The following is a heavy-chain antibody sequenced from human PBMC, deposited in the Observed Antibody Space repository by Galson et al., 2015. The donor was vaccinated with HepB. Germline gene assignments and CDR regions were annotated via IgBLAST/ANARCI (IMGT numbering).Heavy chain of an antibody. Sequence: SLRLSCAASGFTFSSYAMSWVRQAPGKGLEWVSAISGSGGSTYYADSVKGRFTISRDNSKNTLYLQMNSLRAEDTAVYYCAKYGKYGAAVAAAHGMDVWGQGTTVTVSS. J-gene: IGHJ6*02. CDR1: GFTFSSYA. D-gene: IGHD6-13*01. CDR3: AKYGKYGAAVAAAHGMDV. CDR2: ISGSGGST. V-gene: IGHV3-23*01.